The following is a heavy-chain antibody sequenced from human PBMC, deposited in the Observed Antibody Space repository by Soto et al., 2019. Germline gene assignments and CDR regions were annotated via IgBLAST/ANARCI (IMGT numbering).Heavy chain of an antibody. J-gene: IGHJ4*02. CDR1: GGSISSSSYY. Sequence: QLQLQESGPGLVKPSETLSLTCTVSGGSISSSSYYWGWIRQPPGKGLEWIGSIYYSGSTYYNPSLKSRVTISIDTSKNQFSLRLSSVTAADTAVYYCARGSSMITFGGITEAFDYWGQGTLVTVSS. V-gene: IGHV4-39*01. CDR2: IYYSGST. CDR3: ARGSSMITFGGITEAFDY. D-gene: IGHD3-16*01.